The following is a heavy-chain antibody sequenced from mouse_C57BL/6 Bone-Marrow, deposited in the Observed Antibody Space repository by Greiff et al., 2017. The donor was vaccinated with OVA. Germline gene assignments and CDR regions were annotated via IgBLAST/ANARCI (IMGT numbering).Heavy chain of an antibody. V-gene: IGHV5-6*01. Sequence: VQLKESGGDLVKPGGSLKLSCAASGFTFSSYGMSWVRQTPDKRLEWVATISSGGSYTYYPDSVKGRFTLSRDNAKNTLYLQMSSLKSEDTAMYYCARHYYGSSYYWGQGTTLTVSS. CDR2: ISSGGSYT. CDR1: GFTFSSYG. D-gene: IGHD1-1*01. J-gene: IGHJ2*01. CDR3: ARHYYGSSYY.